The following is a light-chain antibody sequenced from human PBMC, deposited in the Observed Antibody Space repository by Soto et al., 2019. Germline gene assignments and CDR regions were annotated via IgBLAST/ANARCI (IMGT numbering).Light chain of an antibody. CDR3: QQRHMWPIT. Sequence: EIVLTQSPAPLSLSPGERATLSCRASQSVSSYLAWYHQKPGQAPRLLIYDASNRVTGIPPRFSGSGSGTDFTLTISSLEPEDAAVYYCQQRHMWPITFGQGTRLEIK. J-gene: IGKJ5*01. CDR2: DAS. CDR1: QSVSSY. V-gene: IGKV3-11*01.